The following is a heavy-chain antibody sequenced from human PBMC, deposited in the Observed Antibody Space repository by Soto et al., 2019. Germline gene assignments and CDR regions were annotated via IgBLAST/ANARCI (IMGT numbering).Heavy chain of an antibody. Sequence: SETLSLTCVVYGGSFSGYFWSWIRQPPGKGLEWIGEINHIGATNHNPSLKSRVTISVDTSKNQFSLKLSSVTAADTAVYYCARSYYDFWSGYYGGIDPWGQGTLVTVSS. CDR3: ARSYYDFWSGYYGGIDP. J-gene: IGHJ5*02. CDR2: INHIGAT. D-gene: IGHD3-3*01. V-gene: IGHV4-34*01. CDR1: GGSFSGYF.